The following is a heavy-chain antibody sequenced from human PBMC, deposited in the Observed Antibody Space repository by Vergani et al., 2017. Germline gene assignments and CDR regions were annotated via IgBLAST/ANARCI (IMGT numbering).Heavy chain of an antibody. V-gene: IGHV1-2*02. CDR2: IIPNSGGT. D-gene: IGHD3-16*01. CDR1: GYTFTDYY. CDR3: ARGNEGGAASSDYYYYMDV. J-gene: IGHJ6*03. Sequence: QVQLVQSGAEVKKPGASVKVSCKASGYTFTDYYLHWVRQAPGQGLEWMGWIIPNSGGTNYAQKFQGRVTMTRDTSISTAYMELSRLRSDDTAVYYCARGNEGGAASSDYYYYMDVWGKGTTVTVSS.